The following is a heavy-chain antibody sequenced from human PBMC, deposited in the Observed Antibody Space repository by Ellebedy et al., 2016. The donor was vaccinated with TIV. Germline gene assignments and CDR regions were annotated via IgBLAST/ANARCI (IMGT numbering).Heavy chain of an antibody. CDR2: FGVSGDST. J-gene: IGHJ4*02. V-gene: IGHV3-23*01. D-gene: IGHD3-16*01. CDR1: GFTFSSYA. CDR3: ARGRSGTFIHHAFDY. Sequence: PGGSLRLSCAASGFTFSSYAMSWVRQAPGKGLEWVSGFGVSGDSTYYADSVKGRFTISRDSSNNRLYLQMNSLSAEDTAIYYCARGRSGTFIHHAFDYWGQGTLVTVSS.